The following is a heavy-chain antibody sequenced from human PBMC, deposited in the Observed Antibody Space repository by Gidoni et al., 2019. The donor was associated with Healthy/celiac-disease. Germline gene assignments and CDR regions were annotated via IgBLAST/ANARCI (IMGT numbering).Heavy chain of an antibody. V-gene: IGHV1-8*01. CDR1: GYTFTSYD. D-gene: IGHD3-10*01. Sequence: QVQLVQSGAEVKKPNASVKVSCKASGYTFTSYDINWVRQATGQGLEWMGWMNPNSGNTGYAQKFQGRVTMTRNTSISTAYMELSSLRSEDTAVYYCARGQVLLWFGELLHHYYSSGMDVWGQGTTVTVSS. CDR2: MNPNSGNT. CDR3: ARGQVLLWFGELLHHYYSSGMDV. J-gene: IGHJ6*02.